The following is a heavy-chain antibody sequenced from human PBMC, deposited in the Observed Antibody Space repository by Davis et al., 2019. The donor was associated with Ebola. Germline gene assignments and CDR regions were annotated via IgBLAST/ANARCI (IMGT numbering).Heavy chain of an antibody. D-gene: IGHD5-12*01. CDR1: GFTFSSYA. J-gene: IGHJ6*02. V-gene: IGHV3-30*18. CDR2: ISYDGSNK. Sequence: GESLKISCAASGFTFSSYAMHWVRQAPGKGLEWVAVISYDGSNKYYADSVKGRFTISRDNSKNTLYLQMNSLRAEDTAVYYCAKSATYSGYDGYYYYGMDVWGQGTTVTVSS. CDR3: AKSATYSGYDGYYYYGMDV.